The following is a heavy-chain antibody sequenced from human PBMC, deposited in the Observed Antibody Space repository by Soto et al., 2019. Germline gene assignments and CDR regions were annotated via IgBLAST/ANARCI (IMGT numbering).Heavy chain of an antibody. CDR2: ISYDGSNR. D-gene: IGHD6-19*01. Sequence: PGGSLRLSCAASGFSLTNYAMHWVRQAPGKGLEWVAVISYDGSNRCYPESVKGRFTISRDTSNNTVYLQMNSLRAEDTAVYYCARDPRAVAAYFFDNWGQGTPVTVSS. J-gene: IGHJ4*02. V-gene: IGHV3-30-3*01. CDR3: ARDPRAVAAYFFDN. CDR1: GFSLTNYA.